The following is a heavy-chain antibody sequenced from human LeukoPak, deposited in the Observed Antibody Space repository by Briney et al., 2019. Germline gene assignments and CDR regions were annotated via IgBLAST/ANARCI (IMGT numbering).Heavy chain of an antibody. D-gene: IGHD1/OR15-1a*01. J-gene: IGHJ4*02. Sequence: ERSLRLSCAASGFTFTTFGIHWVRQAPGKGLEWVAAISPHGDIEYYTDSVKGRFTISRDNSKDMIYLQMNSLRGEDSAVYYCAKINNNDDYWGQGNLVTVSS. CDR3: AKINNNDDY. CDR2: ISPHGDIE. V-gene: IGHV3-30*18. CDR1: GFTFTTFG.